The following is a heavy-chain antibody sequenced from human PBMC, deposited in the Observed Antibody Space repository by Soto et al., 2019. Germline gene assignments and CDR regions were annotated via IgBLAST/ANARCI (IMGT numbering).Heavy chain of an antibody. V-gene: IGHV1-46*01. CDR1: GYTFTSYF. CDR3: ERGAVPAATAYGVDV. J-gene: IGHJ6*02. Sequence: ASVKVSCKASGYTFTSYFMHWVRQAPGQGLEWMGTINPSGGSTSYAQKFQGRVTMTRDTSTTTVYMELSSLRSEDTAVYYCERGAVPAATAYGVDVWGQGTTVTVSS. CDR2: INPSGGST. D-gene: IGHD2-2*01.